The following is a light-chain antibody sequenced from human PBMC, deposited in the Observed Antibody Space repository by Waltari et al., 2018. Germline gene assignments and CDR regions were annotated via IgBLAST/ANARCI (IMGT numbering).Light chain of an antibody. V-gene: IGKV2-29*02. CDR1: QSLLHSNGNTY. J-gene: IGKJ1*01. Sequence: DIVMTQTQLSLPVTPGEPASIACRSSQSLLHSNGNTYLYWYLQKPGQPPRLLIYRVSNRFSGVPDRFSGSGSGTDFTLKISRVEAEDVGVYYCIQALQNPLTLGQGTKVEIK. CDR3: IQALQNPLT. CDR2: RVS.